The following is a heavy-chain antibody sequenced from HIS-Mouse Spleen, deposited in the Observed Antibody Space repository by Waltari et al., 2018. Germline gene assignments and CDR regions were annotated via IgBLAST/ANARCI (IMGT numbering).Heavy chain of an antibody. CDR1: GGSFSGYY. V-gene: IGHV4-34*01. CDR3: ARGLGRDAFDI. D-gene: IGHD3-16*01. CDR2: INHSGST. Sequence: QVQLQQWGAGLLKPSETLSLTCAAYGGSFSGYYWSWIRQPPGKGLEWIGEINHSGSTNYNPSLKSRVTISVDTSKNQFSLKLSSVTAADTAVYYCARGLGRDAFDIWGQGTMVTVSS. J-gene: IGHJ3*02.